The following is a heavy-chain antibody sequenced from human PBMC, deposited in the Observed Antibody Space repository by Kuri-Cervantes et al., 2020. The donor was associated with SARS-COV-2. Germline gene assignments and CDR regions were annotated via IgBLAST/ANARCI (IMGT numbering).Heavy chain of an antibody. CDR3: ARDRTRLRFLEWLLPIDAFDI. CDR2: INNNGSII. Sequence: GESLKISCAASGFTFSTYSLHWVRQAPGMRLEWLSYINNNGSIIYYADSVKGRFTISRDNAKNSLYLQMNTLRDDDTAVYYCARDRTRLRFLEWLLPIDAFDIWGQGTMVTVSS. CDR1: GFTFSTYS. D-gene: IGHD3-3*01. J-gene: IGHJ3*02. V-gene: IGHV3-48*02.